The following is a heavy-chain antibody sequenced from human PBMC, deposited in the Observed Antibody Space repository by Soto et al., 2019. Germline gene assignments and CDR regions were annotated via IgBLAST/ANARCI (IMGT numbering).Heavy chain of an antibody. Sequence: GGSLRLSCAASGFTVSSNYMSWVRQAPGKGLEWVPVIYSGGSTYYADSVKGRFTISRDNSKNTLYLQMNSLRAEDTAVYYCARVSPPFGYFDYWGQGTLVTVSS. D-gene: IGHD3-16*01. CDR3: ARVSPPFGYFDY. CDR1: GFTVSSNY. J-gene: IGHJ4*02. CDR2: IYSGGST. V-gene: IGHV3-53*01.